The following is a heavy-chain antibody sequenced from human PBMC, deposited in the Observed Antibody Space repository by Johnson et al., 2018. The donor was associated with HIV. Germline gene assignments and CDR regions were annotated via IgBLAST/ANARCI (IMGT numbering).Heavy chain of an antibody. CDR3: ARLFYGDDAFDI. J-gene: IGHJ3*02. CDR2: IYSGGST. V-gene: IGHV3-66*04. D-gene: IGHD4-17*01. Sequence: VLLLESGGGVVQPGRSLRLSCAASGFTFDDHGMSWVRQIPGKGLEWVSVIYSGGSTYYADSVKGRFTISRDNSKNTLYLQMNSLRAEDTAVYYCARLFYGDDAFDIWGQGTMVTVSS. CDR1: GFTFDDHG.